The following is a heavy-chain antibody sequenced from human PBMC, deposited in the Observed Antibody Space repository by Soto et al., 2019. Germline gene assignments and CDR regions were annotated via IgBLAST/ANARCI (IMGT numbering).Heavy chain of an antibody. CDR2: IDPRDSYT. D-gene: IGHD2-2*01. V-gene: IGHV5-10-1*01. CDR3: ARLYCTSSTCDSWFDP. CDR1: GYTFTTFG. J-gene: IGHJ5*02. Sequence: PVESLRSSCTGFGYTFTTFGISWVRQMPGRGLEWMGRIDPRDSYTTYSPSFQGHVTISVDKSIRTAYLQWGSLKASDTAMYYCARLYCTSSTCDSWFDPWGQGTLVTVSS.